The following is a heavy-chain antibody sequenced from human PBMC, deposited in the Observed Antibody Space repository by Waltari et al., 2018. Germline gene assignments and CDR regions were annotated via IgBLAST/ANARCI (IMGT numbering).Heavy chain of an antibody. D-gene: IGHD5-12*01. CDR3: ARGWYSGYDFFDY. CDR2: IDDSGSA. Sequence: QVQLKQWGAGLLRPSETLSLTCAVYGGSFNTYHWSWIRQTPGKGLEYIGKIDDSGSANYNPSLKSRFIISIDASKKQFPLRLTSVTAADTAVYFCARGWYSGYDFFDYWGQGELVTVIS. J-gene: IGHJ4*02. V-gene: IGHV4-34*01. CDR1: GGSFNTYH.